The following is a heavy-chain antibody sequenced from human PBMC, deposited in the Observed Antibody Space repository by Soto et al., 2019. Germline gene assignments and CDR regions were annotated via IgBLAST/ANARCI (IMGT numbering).Heavy chain of an antibody. Sequence: PGGSLRLSCAASGFTFSTYSMNWVRQVPGKGLEWVSYISGSLSTIYYADSVKGRFTISRDKAKNSVYLQMNSLRAEDTAVYYCAGEHSGWYLTFDYWGQGTQVTVS. J-gene: IGHJ4*02. V-gene: IGHV3-48*01. CDR3: AGEHSGWYLTFDY. D-gene: IGHD6-19*01. CDR2: ISGSLSTI. CDR1: GFTFSTYS.